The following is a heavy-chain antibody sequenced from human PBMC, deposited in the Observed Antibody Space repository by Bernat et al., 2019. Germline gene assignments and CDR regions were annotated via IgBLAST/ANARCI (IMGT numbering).Heavy chain of an antibody. V-gene: IGHV3-23*01. CDR3: ARGPIITLATGVPDY. CDR1: GFTFSTYA. D-gene: IGHD5-12*01. J-gene: IGHJ4*02. CDR2: ISGSGGST. Sequence: EVQLLESGGGLVQPGGSLRLSCAASGFTFSTYAMSWVRQAPGKGLEWVSGISGSGGSTYYADSVKGRFTISRDNSKNTLYLQMNSLRAEDTAIYYCARGPIITLATGVPDYWGQGTLVTVSS.